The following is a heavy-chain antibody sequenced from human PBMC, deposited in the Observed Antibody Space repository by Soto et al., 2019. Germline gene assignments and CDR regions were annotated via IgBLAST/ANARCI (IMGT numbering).Heavy chain of an antibody. V-gene: IGHV3-30*18. J-gene: IGHJ4*02. CDR1: GFTFNSYG. CDR3: AKGGPYGDYLSDYFDY. CDR2: ISYDGSNK. Sequence: QVQLVESGGGVVQPGRSLRLSCAASGFTFNSYGMHWVRQAPGKGLEWVTVISYDGSNKYYEDSVKGRFTISRDNSKNPLYLQTNSLRAEDTAVYYCAKGGPYGDYLSDYFDYWGQGTLVTVSS. D-gene: IGHD4-17*01.